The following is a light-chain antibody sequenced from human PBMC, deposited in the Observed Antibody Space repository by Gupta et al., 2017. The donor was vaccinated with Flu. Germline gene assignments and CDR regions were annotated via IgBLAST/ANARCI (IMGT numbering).Light chain of an antibody. V-gene: IGKV2-30*01. CDR1: QSRVYSDGNTY. CDR2: KGS. Sequence: LPVTLGQPDSSSGRCRQSRVYSDGNTYLNWVQQRPGQSPRRLIDKGSNRASVVQDRFSGSGAGTDFTLKISSGEAEDVGGYDGRQGTHGTFGQGTKVEIK. CDR3: RQGTHGT. J-gene: IGKJ1*01.